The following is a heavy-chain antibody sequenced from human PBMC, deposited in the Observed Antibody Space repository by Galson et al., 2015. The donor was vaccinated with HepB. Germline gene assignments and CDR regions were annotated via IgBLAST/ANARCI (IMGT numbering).Heavy chain of an antibody. CDR1: GGTFSSYA. CDR3: ARDSRYCSSTSCYPLGFDY. D-gene: IGHD2-2*01. CDR2: IIPIFGTA. J-gene: IGHJ4*02. Sequence: SVKVSCKASGGTFSSYAISWVRQAPGQGLEWMGGIIPIFGTANYAQKFQGRVTITADEYTSTAYMELSSLRSEDTAVYYCARDSRYCSSTSCYPLGFDYWGQGTLVTVSS. V-gene: IGHV1-69*13.